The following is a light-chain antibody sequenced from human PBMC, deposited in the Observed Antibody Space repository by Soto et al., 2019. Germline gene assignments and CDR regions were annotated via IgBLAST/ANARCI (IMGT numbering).Light chain of an antibody. Sequence: QSVLTQPASVSGSPGQSITISCTGTSSGVGSYNLVSWYQQHPGKAPKLMIYEGSKRPSRVSNRFSGSKSGNTASLTVSGLQDEDEDDYYCCSYAGSSTSVVFGGGTKLTVL. CDR2: EGS. CDR1: SSGVGSYNL. V-gene: IGLV2-23*01. CDR3: CSYAGSSTSVV. J-gene: IGLJ2*01.